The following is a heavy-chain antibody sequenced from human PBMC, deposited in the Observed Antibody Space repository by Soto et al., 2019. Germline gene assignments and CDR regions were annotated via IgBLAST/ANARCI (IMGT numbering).Heavy chain of an antibody. CDR1: GYRFTTYG. Sequence: QVQLLQSGAEVKKPGASVKVSCKASGYRFTTYGITWVRLAPGQGLEWLGGISTYNGNTYYAQNLQDRVTMTTETSTSTAYMEVTSLTSDDTAVYYCARGLGTNGLDVWGQGTTVTVSS. CDR2: ISTYNGNT. CDR3: ARGLGTNGLDV. D-gene: IGHD7-27*01. V-gene: IGHV1-18*04. J-gene: IGHJ6*02.